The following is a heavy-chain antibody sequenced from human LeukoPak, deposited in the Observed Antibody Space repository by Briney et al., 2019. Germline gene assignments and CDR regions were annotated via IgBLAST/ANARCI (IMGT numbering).Heavy chain of an antibody. J-gene: IGHJ4*02. CDR3: ARTQGQQLVRGFDY. D-gene: IGHD6-13*01. CDR2: IYYSGST. V-gene: IGHV4-39*07. CDR1: GGSISSSSYY. Sequence: PSETLSLTCTVSGGSISSSSYYWSWIRQPPGRGLEWIGSIYYSGSTYYNPSLKSRVTISVDTSKNQFSLKLSSVTAADTAVYYCARTQGQQLVRGFDYWGQGTLVTVSS.